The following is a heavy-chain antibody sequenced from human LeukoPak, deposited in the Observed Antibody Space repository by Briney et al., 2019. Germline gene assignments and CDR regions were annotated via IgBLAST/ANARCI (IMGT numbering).Heavy chain of an antibody. J-gene: IGHJ3*02. CDR2: IYHSGST. CDR1: GGSISSGGYS. CDR3: ARMSYDFWSGYPLAFDI. D-gene: IGHD3-3*01. Sequence: PSQTLSLTCAVSGGSISSGGYSWSWIRQPPGKGLEWIGYIYHSGSTYYNPSLKSRVTISVDRSKNQFSLKLSSVTAADTAVYYCARMSYDFWSGYPLAFDIWGQGTMVTVSS. V-gene: IGHV4-30-2*01.